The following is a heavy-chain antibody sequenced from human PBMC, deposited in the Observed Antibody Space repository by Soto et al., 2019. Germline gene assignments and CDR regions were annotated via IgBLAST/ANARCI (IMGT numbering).Heavy chain of an antibody. CDR3: ARRGVVIQRYYYYYGMDV. CDR2: IYHTGTL. D-gene: IGHD3-22*01. V-gene: IGHV4-30-2*01. CDR1: GGSITSSEYS. Sequence: SETLSLTCNVSGGSITSSEYSWNWIRQAPGKGLEWIGFIYHTGTLYYNPSLKSRVTISLDRSENLFSLKLSSVTAADTAVYYCARRGVVIQRYYYYYGMDVWGQGTTVTVSS. J-gene: IGHJ6*02.